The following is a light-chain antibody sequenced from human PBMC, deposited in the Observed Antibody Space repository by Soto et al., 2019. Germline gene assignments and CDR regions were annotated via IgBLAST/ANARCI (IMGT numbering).Light chain of an antibody. J-gene: IGKJ1*01. CDR3: QHYGSSPWT. CDR1: QSVGSD. CDR2: GAS. Sequence: EVVLTQSPTTLSLSPGERVTLSCRASQSVGSDLAWYQQTPGQTPRLLIYGASSRAAGIPDRFSGSGSGTDFTLTISRLEPEDFAVYYCQHYGSSPWTFGQGTKVDI. V-gene: IGKV3-20*01.